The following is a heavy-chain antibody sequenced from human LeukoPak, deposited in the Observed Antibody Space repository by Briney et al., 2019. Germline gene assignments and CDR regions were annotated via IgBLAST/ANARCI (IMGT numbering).Heavy chain of an antibody. CDR1: GGSISSYY. CDR3: ARLVPHYYYGLDL. CDR2: IYYSGST. Sequence: SETLSLTCTVSGGSISSYYWSWIRQTPGKGLEWIGYIYYSGSTNYNPSLKSRVTISVDTSKNQLSLKLSSVTAADTAVYYCARLVPHYYYGLDLWAKGPRSPSP. V-gene: IGHV4-59*08. J-gene: IGHJ6*02.